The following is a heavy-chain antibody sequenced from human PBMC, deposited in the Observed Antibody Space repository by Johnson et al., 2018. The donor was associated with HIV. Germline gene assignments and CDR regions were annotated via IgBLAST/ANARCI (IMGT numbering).Heavy chain of an antibody. CDR2: IKQDGSNK. J-gene: IGHJ3*02. Sequence: VQLVESGGGVVQPGRSLRLSCAASGFTFSSYWMSWVRQAPGKGLEWVANIKQDGSNKYYADSVKGRFIISRDSSKNTLYLEMNSLRAEDTAVYYCASLGLDLLVKAPLSVVFDAFDNWGQGTMVTVSS. CDR3: ASLGLDLLVKAPLSVVFDAFDN. D-gene: IGHD3-16*01. V-gene: IGHV3-7*01. CDR1: GFTFSSYW.